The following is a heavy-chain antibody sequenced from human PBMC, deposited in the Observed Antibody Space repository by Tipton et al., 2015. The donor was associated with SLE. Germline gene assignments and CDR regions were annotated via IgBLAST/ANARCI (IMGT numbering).Heavy chain of an antibody. CDR2: VYSSGST. D-gene: IGHD2-2*01. J-gene: IGHJ6*02. CDR3: ARDSDYGTTNYYGLDV. Sequence: LRLSCTVSGGSISGYYWSWIRQTPGKGLEWIGYVYSSGSTNYNPSLKSRVTISVDTSKNQFSLKLTSVTAADTAVYYCARDSDYGTTNYYGLDVWCQGTTVTVSS. CDR1: GGSISGYY. V-gene: IGHV4-59*01.